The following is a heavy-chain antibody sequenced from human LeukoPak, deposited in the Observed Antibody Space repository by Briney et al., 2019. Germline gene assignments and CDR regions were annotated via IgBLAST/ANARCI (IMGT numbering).Heavy chain of an antibody. CDR2: ISYDGSSK. V-gene: IGHV3-30*18. Sequence: GRSQRLSCAASGFTFSNNAMHWVRQAPGKGLEWVAVISYDGSSKYYAESVKGRFTISRDNSKSTLYLEMNTLGAEDTAVYYCAKDRTEKWIHDFDCGGQGILVTVSS. J-gene: IGHJ4*02. CDR3: AKDRTEKWIHDFDC. D-gene: IGHD5-12*01. CDR1: GFTFSNNA.